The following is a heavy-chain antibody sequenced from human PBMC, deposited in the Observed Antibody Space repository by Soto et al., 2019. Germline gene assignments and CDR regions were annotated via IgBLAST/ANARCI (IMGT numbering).Heavy chain of an antibody. J-gene: IGHJ3*02. CDR1: GFTFSSYG. V-gene: IGHV3-33*01. CDR2: IGYDGSNK. CDR3: ARAPSLSGCI. Sequence: QVQLVESGGGVVQPGRSLRLSCAASGFTFSSYGMHWVRQAPGKGLEWVAVIGYDGSNKYYADSVKGRFTISRDNSKNTLYLQMNSRRAEDTAVYYCARAPSLSGCIWGQGTMVTVSS. D-gene: IGHD6-19*01.